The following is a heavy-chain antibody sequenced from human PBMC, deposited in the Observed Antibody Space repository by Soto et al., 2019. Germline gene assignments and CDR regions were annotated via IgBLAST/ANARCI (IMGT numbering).Heavy chain of an antibody. CDR1: GDSVSSSSYY. V-gene: IGHV4-31*03. J-gene: IGHJ5*02. CDR2: IHHSGTT. Sequence: QVQLQESGPGLVKPSQTLSLTCTVSGDSVSSSSYYWSWIRQHPGKGLEWIGYIHHSGTTYYNSSLKSRITISVDTSKNQFSLRLSSVTAADTAVYYCASGLGYKAWGQGTLVTVSS. CDR3: ASGLGYKA. D-gene: IGHD5-12*01.